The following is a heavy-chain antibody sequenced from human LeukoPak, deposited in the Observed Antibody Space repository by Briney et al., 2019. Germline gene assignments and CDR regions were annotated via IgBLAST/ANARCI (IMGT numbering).Heavy chain of an antibody. D-gene: IGHD6-19*01. Sequence: GGSLRLSCAASGFTFSSYSMNWVRQAPGKGLEWVSSISSSSSYIYYADSVKGRFTISRDNAKNSLYLKMNSLRAEDTAVYYCARDQGAVAGRNYCGQGTRVTVTS. CDR2: ISSSSSYI. CDR3: ARDQGAVAGRNY. CDR1: GFTFSSYS. J-gene: IGHJ4*02. V-gene: IGHV3-21*01.